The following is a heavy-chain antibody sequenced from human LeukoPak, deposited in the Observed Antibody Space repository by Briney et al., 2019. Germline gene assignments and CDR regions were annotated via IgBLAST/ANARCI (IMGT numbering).Heavy chain of an antibody. CDR1: GGSISSYY. CDR2: IYYSGST. V-gene: IGHV4-39*07. CDR3: ARETYYYGSGIDY. J-gene: IGHJ4*02. Sequence: SETLSLTCTVSGGSISSYYWSWIRQPPGKGLEWIGSIYYSGSTYYNPSLKSRVTISVDTSKNQFSLKLSSVTAADTAVYYCARETYYYGSGIDYWGQGTLVTVSS. D-gene: IGHD3-10*01.